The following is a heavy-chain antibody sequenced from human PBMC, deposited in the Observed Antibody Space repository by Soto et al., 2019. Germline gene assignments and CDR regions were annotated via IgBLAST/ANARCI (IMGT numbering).Heavy chain of an antibody. CDR2: VYYGGST. CDR1: GGSINGVY. V-gene: IGHV4-59*08. J-gene: IGHJ1*01. D-gene: IGHD6-19*01. Sequence: QVQLQESGPGLVKPSETLSLTCIVSGGSINGVYWTWIRQPPGKELEWIGYVYYGGSTAYNPSLESRVTMSIDASKNHISLRLSSVTAADTAVYHCARGTDVHGWHLQHWGQGTLVTVSS. CDR3: ARGTDVHGWHLQH.